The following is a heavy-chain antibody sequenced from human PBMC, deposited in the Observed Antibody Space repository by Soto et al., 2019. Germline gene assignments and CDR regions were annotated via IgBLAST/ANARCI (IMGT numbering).Heavy chain of an antibody. Sequence: PSETLSLTCTVSGGSISTSGYYLGWIRQPPGKGLQWIGTIYYSGTTYYNPSLKSRVTLSVDTSKNQFSVNLTSVTAADTAVYFCARAFTNSRSDFDYWGRGTLDPGSS. CDR1: GGSISTSGYY. V-gene: IGHV4-39*01. D-gene: IGHD2-8*01. J-gene: IGHJ4*02. CDR2: IYYSGTT. CDR3: ARAFTNSRSDFDY.